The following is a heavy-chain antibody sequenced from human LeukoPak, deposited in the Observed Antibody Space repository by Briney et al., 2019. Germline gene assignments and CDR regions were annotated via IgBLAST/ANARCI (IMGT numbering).Heavy chain of an antibody. CDR1: GYSISSGYY. V-gene: IGHV4-38-2*02. J-gene: IGHJ6*03. CDR3: ARVLPDSSGWYWLYYYYMDV. D-gene: IGHD6-19*01. CDR2: IYHSGST. Sequence: SETLSLTCTVSGYSISSGYYWGWIRQPPGKGLEWIGSIYHSGSTYYNPSLKSRVTISVDTSKNQFSLKLSSVTAADTAVYYCARVLPDSSGWYWLYYYYMDVWGKGTTVTVSS.